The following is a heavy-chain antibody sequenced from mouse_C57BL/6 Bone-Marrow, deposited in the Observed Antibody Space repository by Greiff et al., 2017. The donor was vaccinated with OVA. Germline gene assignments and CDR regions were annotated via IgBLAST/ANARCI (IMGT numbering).Heavy chain of an antibody. D-gene: IGHD4-1*01. CDR2: INYDGSST. J-gene: IGHJ4*01. CDR3: ARGLSGAMDY. Sequence: EVQVVESEGGLVQPGSSMKLSCTASGFTFSDYYMAWVRQVPEKGLEWVANINYDGSSTYYLDSLKSRFIISRDNAKNILYLQMSSLKSEDTATYYCARGLSGAMDYWGQGTSVTVSS. V-gene: IGHV5-16*01. CDR1: GFTFSDYY.